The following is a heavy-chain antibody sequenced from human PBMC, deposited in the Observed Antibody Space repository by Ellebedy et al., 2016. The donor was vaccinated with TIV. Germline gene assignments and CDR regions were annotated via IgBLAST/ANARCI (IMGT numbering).Heavy chain of an antibody. J-gene: IGHJ4*02. Sequence: GGSLRLXXAASGFTFRNYWMNWVRQAPGKGLEWLANIKQDGSEKKYVDSVKGRFTISRDNAKNSLYLQMNSLRAEDTAVYYCARVEPFYCSSTSCKNLGSDYWGQGTLVTVSS. CDR3: ARVEPFYCSSTSCKNLGSDY. V-gene: IGHV3-7*01. D-gene: IGHD2-2*01. CDR2: IKQDGSEK. CDR1: GFTFRNYW.